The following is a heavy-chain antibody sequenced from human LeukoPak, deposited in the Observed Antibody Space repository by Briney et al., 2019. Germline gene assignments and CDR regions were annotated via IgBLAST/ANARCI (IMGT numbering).Heavy chain of an antibody. V-gene: IGHV4-59*01. Sequence: SETLSLTCTVSGVSLSNYHWSWIRQPPGKGLEWIGYIYYSGTTNYNPSLKSRVTISIDTSKNQFSLKLSSVTAADTAVYYCARGTLMVGPWGQGTLVTVSS. D-gene: IGHD2-15*01. J-gene: IGHJ5*02. CDR1: GVSLSNYH. CDR2: IYYSGTT. CDR3: ARGTLMVGP.